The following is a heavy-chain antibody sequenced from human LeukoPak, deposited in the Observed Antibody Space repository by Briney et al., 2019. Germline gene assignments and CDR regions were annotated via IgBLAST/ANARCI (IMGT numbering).Heavy chain of an antibody. CDR1: GGSISSYY. D-gene: IGHD5-12*01. CDR2: IYTSGST. CDR3: ARQHSGYDYFDY. J-gene: IGHJ4*02. V-gene: IGHV4-4*09. Sequence: SETLSLTCTVSGGSISSYYWSWIRQPPGKGLEWIGYIYTSGSTNYNPSLKSRVTISVDTSKNQFSLKLSSVTAVDTAVYYCARQHSGYDYFDYWGQGTLVTVSS.